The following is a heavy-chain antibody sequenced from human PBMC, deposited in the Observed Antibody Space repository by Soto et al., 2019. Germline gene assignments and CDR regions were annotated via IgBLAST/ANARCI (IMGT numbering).Heavy chain of an antibody. Sequence: GGSLRLSCAASGFTFSSYAMSWVRQAPGKGLEWVSAISSSGGSTYYADSVKGRFTISRDNSKNTLYLQMNSLRAEDTAVYYCAKAPDYYDSSGYPWFYFDYWGQGTLVTVSS. V-gene: IGHV3-23*01. CDR2: ISSSGGST. CDR3: AKAPDYYDSSGYPWFYFDY. D-gene: IGHD3-22*01. CDR1: GFTFSSYA. J-gene: IGHJ4*02.